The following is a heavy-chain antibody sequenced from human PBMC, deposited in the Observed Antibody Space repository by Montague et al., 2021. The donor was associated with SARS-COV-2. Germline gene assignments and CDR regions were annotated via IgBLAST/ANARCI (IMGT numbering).Heavy chain of an antibody. CDR1: SGSISTGHH. CDR3: ARDHGQWFGELWGHGLDV. V-gene: IGHV4-31*03. Sequence: TLSLTCSVSSGSISTGHHWSWIRQHPMKGLEWIGYIYYSGSTYYNPSFKGRVTISIDTAKNQFSLELTSMTAADTAGYYCARDHGQWFGELWGHGLDVWGRGTTVIVSS. D-gene: IGHD3-10*01. J-gene: IGHJ6*02. CDR2: IYYSGST.